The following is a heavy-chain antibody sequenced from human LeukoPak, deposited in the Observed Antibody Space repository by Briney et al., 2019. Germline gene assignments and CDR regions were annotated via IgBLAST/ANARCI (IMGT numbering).Heavy chain of an antibody. CDR1: GYTFTSYG. CDR2: ISAYNGNT. V-gene: IGHV1-18*01. Sequence: ASVKVSCKASGYTFTSYGISWVRQAPGQGLEWMGWISAYNGNTNYAQKLQGRVTMTTDTSTSTVYMELRSLRSDDTAVYYCARGDYYGSGSYYLDDYWGQGTLVTVSS. J-gene: IGHJ4*02. D-gene: IGHD3-10*01. CDR3: ARGDYYGSGSYYLDDY.